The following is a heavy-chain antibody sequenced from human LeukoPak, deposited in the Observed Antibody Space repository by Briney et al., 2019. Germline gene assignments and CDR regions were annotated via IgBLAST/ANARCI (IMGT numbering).Heavy chain of an antibody. D-gene: IGHD3-22*01. V-gene: IGHV3-30*18. Sequence: GGSLRLSCAASGFTFSSYGMHWVRQAPGKGLEWVAVISYDGSNKYYADSVKGRFTISRDNSKNTLYLQMNSLRAEDTAVYYCAKFFDKDSSGYYLDYWGQGTLVTVSS. CDR2: ISYDGSNK. CDR3: AKFFDKDSSGYYLDY. CDR1: GFTFSSYG. J-gene: IGHJ4*02.